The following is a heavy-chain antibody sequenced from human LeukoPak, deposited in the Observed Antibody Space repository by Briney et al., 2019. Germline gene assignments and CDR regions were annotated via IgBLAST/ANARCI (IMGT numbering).Heavy chain of an antibody. D-gene: IGHD6-13*01. CDR3: AREKEAAAGQTYYFDY. CDR1: GFTVSSRY. V-gene: IGHV3-66*01. CDR2: IYSGGST. Sequence: SGGSLRLSCAGSGFTVSSRYMSWVRQSPGKGLEWVAVIYSGGSTYYVDSVKDRFTISRDNSKNTLYLQMNSLRAEDTAVYYCAREKEAAAGQTYYFDYWGQGTLVTVSS. J-gene: IGHJ4*02.